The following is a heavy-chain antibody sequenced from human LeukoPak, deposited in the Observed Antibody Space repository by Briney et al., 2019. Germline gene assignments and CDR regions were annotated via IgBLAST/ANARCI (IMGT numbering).Heavy chain of an antibody. J-gene: IGHJ4*02. CDR1: GFTFSSYW. CDR3: AKGGTHYYGSGEGVDY. D-gene: IGHD3-10*01. Sequence: QPGGSLRLSCAASGFTFSSYWMHWVRQAPRKGLVWVSRINSDGSSTSYADSVKGRFTISRDNAKNTLYLQMNSLRAEDTAVYYCAKGGTHYYGSGEGVDYWGQGTLVTVSS. V-gene: IGHV3-74*01. CDR2: INSDGSST.